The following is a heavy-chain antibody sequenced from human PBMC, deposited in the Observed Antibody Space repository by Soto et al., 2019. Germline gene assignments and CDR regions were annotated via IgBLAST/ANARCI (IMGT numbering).Heavy chain of an antibody. V-gene: IGHV3-30-3*01. CDR3: AREVEYTSAFGISSSFDY. J-gene: IGHJ4*02. CDR1: GFTLSSYA. CDR2: ISKGGSNL. D-gene: IGHD6-19*01. Sequence: GEFLRLSCAASGFTLSSYAIHWVRQAPGKGVEWVTVISKGGSNLYFADSVKGRFTISRDNSKNTLYLQMNSLRSEDTAVYYCAREVEYTSAFGISSSFDYWGQGTLVTVSS.